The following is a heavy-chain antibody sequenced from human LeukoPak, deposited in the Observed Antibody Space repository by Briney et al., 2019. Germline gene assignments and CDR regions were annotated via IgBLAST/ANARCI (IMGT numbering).Heavy chain of an antibody. CDR3: GDLGSAGTDH. CDR2: IRNKADGYTT. CDR1: GFTLSPHY. J-gene: IGHJ4*02. Sequence: GGSLRLSCVASGFTLSPHYMDWVRQSPGQGLEWVGLIRNKADGYTTIYAASVKGRFTITRDDSKNSVYLQMDSLKTEDTAVYYCGDLGSAGTDHWGQGTLVTVSS. V-gene: IGHV3-72*01. D-gene: IGHD3-10*01.